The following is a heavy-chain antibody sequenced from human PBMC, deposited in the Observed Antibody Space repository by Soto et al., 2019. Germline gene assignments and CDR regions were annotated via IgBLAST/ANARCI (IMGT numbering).Heavy chain of an antibody. CDR1: GGSITSGDYL. D-gene: IGHD2-15*01. J-gene: IGHJ4*02. CDR2: IYYSGST. V-gene: IGHV4-30-4*01. CDR3: DRGPTYQTYKDNRSAHQFDY. Sequence: SETRSLTCTVSGGSITSGDYLWSWIRQPPGKGLEWIGYIYYSGSTYYDPSLKRRVTISVDTSKNQFSLKLSSVTAADTALYYCDRGPTYQTYKDNRSAHQFDYWGQGTLVTVSS.